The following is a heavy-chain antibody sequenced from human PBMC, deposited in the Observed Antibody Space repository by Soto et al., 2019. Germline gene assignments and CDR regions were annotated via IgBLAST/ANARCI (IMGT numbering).Heavy chain of an antibody. Sequence: QIQLVQSGAEVKKPGASVKVSCKASGYSFTSYGISWVRQAPGQGLEWMGWISAYNGNTNYEQKFQGRVAMTTDASTNTAYLELRSLRTDDAAVYYCARDPHITGSLRGTPLMAVWCQGTTVSVAS. D-gene: IGHD1-20*01. V-gene: IGHV1-18*04. CDR1: GYSFTSYG. CDR2: ISAYNGNT. CDR3: ARDPHITGSLRGTPLMAV. J-gene: IGHJ6*02.